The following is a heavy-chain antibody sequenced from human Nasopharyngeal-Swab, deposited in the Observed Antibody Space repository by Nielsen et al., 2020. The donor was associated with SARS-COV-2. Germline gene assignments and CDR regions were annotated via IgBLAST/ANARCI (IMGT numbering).Heavy chain of an antibody. CDR1: GGSISLDNW. V-gene: IGHV4-4*02. CDR2: IHHSGRT. J-gene: IGHJ3*02. CDR3: ARDFPQILSGYISDALDI. D-gene: IGHD3-9*01. Sequence: GSLRLSCTVSGGSISLDNWWTWVRQSPGKGLEWIGEIHHSGRTKSNPSLKSRVAISVDKSNNQFSLKLTSVTAADTAVYYCARDFPQILSGYISDALDIWGPGTMVTVSS.